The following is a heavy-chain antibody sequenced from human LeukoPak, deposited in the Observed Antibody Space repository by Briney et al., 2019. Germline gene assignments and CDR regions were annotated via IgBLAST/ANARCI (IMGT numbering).Heavy chain of an antibody. CDR2: ISSSSSYI. V-gene: IGHV3-21*01. J-gene: IGHJ6*03. CDR1: GFTFNSYS. CDR3: ARVHEDIVVVVAANYYYMDV. Sequence: GGSLRLSCAASGFTFNSYSMNWVRQAPGKGLEWVSSISSSSSYIYYADSVKGRFTISRDNAKNSLYLQMNSLRAEDTAVYYCARVHEDIVVVVAANYYYMDVWGKGTTVTVSS. D-gene: IGHD2-15*01.